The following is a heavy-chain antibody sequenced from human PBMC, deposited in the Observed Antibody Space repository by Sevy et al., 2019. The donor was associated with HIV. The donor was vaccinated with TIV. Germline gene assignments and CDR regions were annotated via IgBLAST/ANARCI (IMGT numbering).Heavy chain of an antibody. J-gene: IGHJ4*02. CDR3: AKEWTLLSDWYGEFDY. D-gene: IGHD6-19*01. V-gene: IGHV3-23*01. CDR2: ISNSGANT. Sequence: GGSLRLSCAASGFTFTNYRMHWVRQAPGKGLEWVSGISNSGANTYYADSVRGRFTVSRDNSKNTVYLQLNSLRAEDTAIYYCAKEWTLLSDWYGEFDYWGQGTLVTVSS. CDR1: GFTFTNYR.